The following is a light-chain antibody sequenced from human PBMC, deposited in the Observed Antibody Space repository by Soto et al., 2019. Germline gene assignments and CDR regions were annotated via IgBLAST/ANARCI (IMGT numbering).Light chain of an antibody. CDR1: SSDVGAYNY. Sequence: QSALTQPASVSGSPGQSITIPCTGTSSDVGAYNYVSWYQHYPGEAPKLVIYEVSNRPSGVSDHFSASKSGNTASLTISGLQAEDEADYYCTSYTTSTTWVFGGGTKVTVL. J-gene: IGLJ2*01. V-gene: IGLV2-14*01. CDR3: TSYTTSTTWV. CDR2: EVS.